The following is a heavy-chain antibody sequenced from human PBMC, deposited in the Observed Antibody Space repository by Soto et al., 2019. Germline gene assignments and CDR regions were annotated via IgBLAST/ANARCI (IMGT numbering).Heavy chain of an antibody. V-gene: IGHV3-33*01. J-gene: IGHJ4*02. CDR3: ARPSWSGYDTSFDY. CDR2: IWYDGSNK. Sequence: PGGSLRLSCAASGFTFSSYGMHWVRQAPGKGLEWVAVIWYDGSNKYYADSVKGRFTISRDNSKNTLYLQMNSLRVEDTAVYYCARPSWSGYDTSFDYWGQGTLVTVSS. CDR1: GFTFSSYG. D-gene: IGHD5-12*01.